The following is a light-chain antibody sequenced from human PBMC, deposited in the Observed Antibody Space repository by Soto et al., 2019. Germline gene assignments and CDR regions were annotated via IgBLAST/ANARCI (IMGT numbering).Light chain of an antibody. V-gene: IGKV3-15*01. CDR1: QNVRNN. Sequence: EIMMTQSPATLSVSPGERATLSCRASQNVRNNLAWYQQKPGQVPRLLIYYASTRATGIPARFSGSGSGTEFTLTIISLQSEDFALYYCQQYNNWPPITFGQGTRLEIK. CDR2: YAS. CDR3: QQYNNWPPIT. J-gene: IGKJ5*01.